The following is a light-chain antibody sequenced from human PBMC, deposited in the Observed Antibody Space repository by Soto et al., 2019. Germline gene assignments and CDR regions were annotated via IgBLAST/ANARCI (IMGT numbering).Light chain of an antibody. Sequence: QSALTQPASVSGSPGQSITISCTGTSSDVGGYNYVSGYQQHPGKAPKLMIYEVSNRPSGVSNRFSGSKSGNTASLTISGLQAEDEADYYCSSYTSGSTGVFGGGTKVTVL. CDR3: SSYTSGSTGV. J-gene: IGLJ3*02. V-gene: IGLV2-14*01. CDR2: EVS. CDR1: SSDVGGYNY.